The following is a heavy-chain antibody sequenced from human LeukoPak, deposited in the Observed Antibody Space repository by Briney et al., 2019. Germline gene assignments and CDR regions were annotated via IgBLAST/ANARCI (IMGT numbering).Heavy chain of an antibody. J-gene: IGHJ5*02. CDR2: IIPIFGTA. D-gene: IGHD6-13*01. CDR3: AREVGAGGTIRGWFDP. CDR1: GGTFSSYA. Sequence: ASVKVSFKASGGTFSSYAISWVRQPPGQGLEWMGGIIPIFGTANYAQKFQGRVTISTDESTSTAYMELISLRSKDTAVYYCAREVGAGGTIRGWFDPWGQGNLVTVSS. V-gene: IGHV1-69*05.